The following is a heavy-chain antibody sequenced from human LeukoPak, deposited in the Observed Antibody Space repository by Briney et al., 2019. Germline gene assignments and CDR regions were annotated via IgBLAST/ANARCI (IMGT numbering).Heavy chain of an antibody. CDR3: ARGVYIAAAQYAY. J-gene: IGHJ4*02. V-gene: IGHV4-59*01. D-gene: IGHD6-13*01. CDR2: IYYSGTT. Sequence: SXTCXXXGGSXSSYYWSWIRQPPGKGLGWIGYIYYSGTTNYNPSLKSRVTISVDKSKNQFSLKLISVTAADTAVYYCARGVYIAAAQYAYWGQGTLVTVSS. CDR1: GGSXSSYY.